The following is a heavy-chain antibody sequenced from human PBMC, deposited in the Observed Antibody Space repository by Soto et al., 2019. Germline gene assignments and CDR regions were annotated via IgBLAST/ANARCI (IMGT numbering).Heavy chain of an antibody. D-gene: IGHD3-3*01. CDR3: ARATRRFLEWLSHRTEDYYYDYYMDV. V-gene: IGHV3-7*01. Sequence: PGGSLRLSCAASGFTFSSYWMSWFRQAPGKGLEWVANIKQDGSEKYYVDSVKGRFTVSRDNAKNSLYLQMNSLRAEDTAVYYCARATRRFLEWLSHRTEDYYYDYYMDVWGKGTTVTVSS. CDR1: GFTFSSYW. J-gene: IGHJ6*03. CDR2: IKQDGSEK.